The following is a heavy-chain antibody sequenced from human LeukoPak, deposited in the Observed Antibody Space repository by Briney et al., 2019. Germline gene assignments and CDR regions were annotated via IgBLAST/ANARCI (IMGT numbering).Heavy chain of an antibody. D-gene: IGHD3-10*01. Sequence: SETLSLTCTVSGYSISSGYYWGWIRQPPGKGLEWIGSIYHSGSTYYNPSLKSRVTISVDTSKNQFSLKLSSVTAADTAVYYCARDITMVRGVPYFDYWGQGTLVTVSS. CDR2: IYHSGST. J-gene: IGHJ4*02. CDR1: GYSISSGYY. CDR3: ARDITMVRGVPYFDY. V-gene: IGHV4-38-2*02.